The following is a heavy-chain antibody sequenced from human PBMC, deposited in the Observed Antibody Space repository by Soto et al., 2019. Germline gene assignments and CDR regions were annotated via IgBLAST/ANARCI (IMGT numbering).Heavy chain of an antibody. Sequence: QVQLVQSGAEVQKPGSSVKVSCKASGGTFSSYAISWVRQAPGQGLEWMGGIIPIFGTANYAQKFQGRVTITADESTSTAYMELSSLRSEDTAVYYCARGRGCSSTSCYERGGYWGQGTLVTVSS. CDR1: GGTFSSYA. V-gene: IGHV1-69*01. D-gene: IGHD2-2*01. CDR2: IIPIFGTA. CDR3: ARGRGCSSTSCYERGGY. J-gene: IGHJ4*02.